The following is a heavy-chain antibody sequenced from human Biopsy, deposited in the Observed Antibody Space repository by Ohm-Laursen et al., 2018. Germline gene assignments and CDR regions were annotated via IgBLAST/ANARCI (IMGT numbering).Heavy chain of an antibody. J-gene: IGHJ5*02. Sequence: SVKVSCKASGGTFSSYVISWVRQAPGQELEWMGRIIPTFDTPTYAPDFQGRVTFTADKSTGTAHLDLSRLRSEDTAIYYCAGGAAKGNPYDHWGQGTLVTVSS. CDR1: GGTFSSYV. CDR2: IIPTFDTP. V-gene: IGHV1-69*06. D-gene: IGHD3-10*01. CDR3: AGGAAKGNPYDH.